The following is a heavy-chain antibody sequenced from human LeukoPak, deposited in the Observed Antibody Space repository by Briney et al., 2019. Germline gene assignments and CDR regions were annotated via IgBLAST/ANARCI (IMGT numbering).Heavy chain of an antibody. V-gene: IGHV4-34*01. D-gene: IGHD3-10*01. Sequence: PSETLSLTCAVYGGSFSGYYWSWIRRPPGKGLEWIGEINHSGSTNYNPSLKSRVTISVDTSKNQFSLKLSSVTAADTAVYYCARSSRITMVRGVPPRENWFDPWGQGTLVTVSS. CDR2: INHSGST. CDR1: GGSFSGYY. CDR3: ARSSRITMVRGVPPRENWFDP. J-gene: IGHJ5*02.